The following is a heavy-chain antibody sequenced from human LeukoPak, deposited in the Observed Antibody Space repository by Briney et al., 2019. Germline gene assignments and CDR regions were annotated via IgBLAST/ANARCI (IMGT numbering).Heavy chain of an antibody. CDR3: ARGMSSWSVGHYYRNV. CDR2: ISYDGSNK. V-gene: IGHV3-30*03. D-gene: IGHD6-13*01. CDR1: GLTFSSYD. Sequence: SLRLSCAAYGLTFSSYDMRWVRQAPGKGLEWVAVISYDGSNKYNADSVKGRFTISKGNSKNTLYLQMNSLRAEDTAVYYCARGMSSWSVGHYYRNVWGKGTMVTVSS. J-gene: IGHJ6*03.